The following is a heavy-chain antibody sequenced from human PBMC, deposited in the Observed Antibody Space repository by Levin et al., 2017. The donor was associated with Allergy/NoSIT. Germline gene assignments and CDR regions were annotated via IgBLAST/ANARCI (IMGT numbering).Heavy chain of an antibody. V-gene: IGHV3-23*01. D-gene: IGHD4-23*01. Sequence: GGSLRLSCAASGFTFSSYAMSWVRQAPSKGLEWVSSIGGSADTTFYADSVKGRFTISRDKSKNTLFLQMNSLRAEDTAVYYCAKDRDYGGSSGVFDYWGQGTLVTVSS. J-gene: IGHJ4*02. CDR2: IGGSADTT. CDR1: GFTFSSYA. CDR3: AKDRDYGGSSGVFDY.